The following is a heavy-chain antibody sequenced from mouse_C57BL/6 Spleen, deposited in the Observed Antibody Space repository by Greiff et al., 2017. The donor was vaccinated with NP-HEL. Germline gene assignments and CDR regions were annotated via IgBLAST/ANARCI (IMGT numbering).Heavy chain of an antibody. D-gene: IGHD1-2*01. CDR3: ARRRDHYDGVYYAMDY. V-gene: IGHV1-50*01. Sequence: QVQLQQPGAELVKPGASVKLSCKASGYTFTSYWMQWVKQRPGQGLEWIGEIDPSDSYTNYNQKFKGKATLTVDTSSSTAYMQLSSLTSEDSAVYYCARRRDHYDGVYYAMDYWGQGTSVTVSS. CDR1: GYTFTSYW. J-gene: IGHJ4*01. CDR2: IDPSDSYT.